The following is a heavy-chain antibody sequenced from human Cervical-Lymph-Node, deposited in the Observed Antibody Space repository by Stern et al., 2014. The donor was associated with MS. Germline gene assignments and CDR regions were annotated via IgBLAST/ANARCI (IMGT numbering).Heavy chain of an antibody. D-gene: IGHD3-10*01. Sequence: QVQLVQSGAEVKKPGSSVRVSCKASGVTFKTSAFNLLRPAPGQGPEWIRGIFTILAKPNYAQKFQGRVTVTADESSSTVYMELTFLTSEDTAVYYCARERSIHYHAFDPWGQGTLVTVSS. V-gene: IGHV1-69*01. CDR2: IFTILAKP. CDR3: ARERSIHYHAFDP. J-gene: IGHJ5*02. CDR1: GVTFKTSA.